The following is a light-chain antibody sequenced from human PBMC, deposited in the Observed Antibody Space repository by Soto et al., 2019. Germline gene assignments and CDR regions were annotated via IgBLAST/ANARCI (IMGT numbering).Light chain of an antibody. CDR2: GVS. Sequence: EIVLTQSPGTLSLSPGERATLSCTASQSISGSYLAWYQQKPGQAPRVVIYGVSSRATGIPDRFSGSGSGTDFSLTISRLEPEDFAVYYCQQHGDSPITFGQGTRLEIK. CDR1: QSISGSY. CDR3: QQHGDSPIT. J-gene: IGKJ5*01. V-gene: IGKV3-20*01.